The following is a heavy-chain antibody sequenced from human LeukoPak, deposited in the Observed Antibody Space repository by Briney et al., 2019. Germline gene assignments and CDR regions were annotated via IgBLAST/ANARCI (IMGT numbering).Heavy chain of an antibody. J-gene: IGHJ4*02. CDR3: ARGGRGDYVWGSYRPNFDY. D-gene: IGHD3-16*02. CDR1: GYTFTGYY. Sequence: ASVKVSCKASGYTFTGYYMHWVRQAPGQGLEWMGWINPNSGNTGYAQKFQGRVTMTRNTSISTAYMELSSLRSEDTAVYYCARGGRGDYVWGSYRPNFDYWGQGTLVTVSS. V-gene: IGHV1-8*02. CDR2: INPNSGNT.